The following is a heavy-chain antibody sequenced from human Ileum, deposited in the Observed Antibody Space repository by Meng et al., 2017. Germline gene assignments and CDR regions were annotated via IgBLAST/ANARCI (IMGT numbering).Heavy chain of an antibody. D-gene: IGHD3/OR15-3a*01. CDR3: ARVRRGLGLRFDP. CDR2: IFYSGST. CDR1: GGSISSGGYY. J-gene: IGHJ5*02. V-gene: IGHV4-31*03. Sequence: PLQEAAPGLVKPSQPLSPPRTVSGGSISSGGYYWGWIRQHPGKGLEWIGYIFYSGSTYYNSSLKSRINISVDTSKNQFSLKVSSVTAADTAVYYCARVRRGLGLRFDPWGQGTLVTVSS.